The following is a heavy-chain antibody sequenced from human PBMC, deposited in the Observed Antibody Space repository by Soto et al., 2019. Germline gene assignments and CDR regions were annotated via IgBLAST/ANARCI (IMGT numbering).Heavy chain of an antibody. D-gene: IGHD3-16*01. CDR1: GGSTNSRSDY. V-gene: IGHV4-39*01. CDR3: ARQPRGPGYGERGLYFDY. Sequence: SETLYLTCTVSGGSTNSRSDYWGWIRQPPGKGLEWIGSVYYSGSTYDNPSLQSRVTISVDTSRNQFSLKLISVTAADTAVYFFARQPRGPGYGERGLYFDYWGQGTLVTVSS. J-gene: IGHJ4*02. CDR2: VYYSGST.